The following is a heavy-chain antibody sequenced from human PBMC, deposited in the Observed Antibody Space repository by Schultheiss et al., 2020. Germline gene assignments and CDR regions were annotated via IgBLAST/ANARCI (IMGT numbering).Heavy chain of an antibody. J-gene: IGHJ4*02. CDR1: GYTFTSYG. Sequence: ASVKVSCKASGYTFTSYGISWVRQAPGQGLEWMGWISAYNGNTNYAQKLQGRVTMTTDTSTSTAYVELSSLRFEDTAVYYCAGGRYSSGWFPPYYFDYWGQGTLVTVSS. V-gene: IGHV1-18*01. D-gene: IGHD6-19*01. CDR3: AGGRYSSGWFPPYYFDY. CDR2: ISAYNGNT.